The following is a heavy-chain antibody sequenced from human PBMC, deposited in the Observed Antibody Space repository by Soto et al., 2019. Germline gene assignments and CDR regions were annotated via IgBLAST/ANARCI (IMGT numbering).Heavy chain of an antibody. V-gene: IGHV1-69*13. Sequence: GASVKVSCKVSGGSFSSFSINWVRQAPGQGFEWMGGIIPILGTANFTQKFQGRVTFTADESTTTAYMTLSSLTSEDTAIYYCTSFDSSGYYQKNHYWGPGSQVTVSS. D-gene: IGHD3-22*01. CDR2: IIPILGTA. CDR3: TSFDSSGYYQKNHY. CDR1: GGSFSSFS. J-gene: IGHJ4*02.